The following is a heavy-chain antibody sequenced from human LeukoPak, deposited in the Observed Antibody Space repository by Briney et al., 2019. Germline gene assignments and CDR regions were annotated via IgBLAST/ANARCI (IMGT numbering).Heavy chain of an antibody. CDR3: AKGPFFYYDASGYNYFDS. CDR1: GFIFSSYG. Sequence: GGSLRLSCAASGFIFSSYGMSWVRQAPGKGLEWVSAIRSSGGMTYSADSVKGRFTISRDNSKDTLYLQMNSLRVEDTAIYYCAKGPFFYYDASGYNYFDSWGQGTLVTVSS. J-gene: IGHJ4*02. D-gene: IGHD3-22*01. V-gene: IGHV3-23*01. CDR2: IRSSGGMT.